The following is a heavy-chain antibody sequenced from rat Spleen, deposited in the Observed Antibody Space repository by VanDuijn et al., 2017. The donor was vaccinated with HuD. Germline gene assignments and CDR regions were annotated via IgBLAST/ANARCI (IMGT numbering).Heavy chain of an antibody. CDR1: GFTFSNYG. J-gene: IGHJ2*01. V-gene: IGHV5S23*01. D-gene: IGHD1-11*01. CDR2: ISPGGGST. Sequence: EVQLVESGGGLVQPGRSLKLSCVASGFTFSNYGMAWVRQAPTKGLEWVAYISPGGGSTYYRDSVKGRFTISRDNAKSTLYLQMSSLRSEDTATYYCARHEDYGGYSKDYFEYWGQGVMVTVSS. CDR3: ARHEDYGGYSKDYFEY.